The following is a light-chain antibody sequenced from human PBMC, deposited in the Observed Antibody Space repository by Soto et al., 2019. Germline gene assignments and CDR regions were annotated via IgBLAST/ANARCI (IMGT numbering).Light chain of an antibody. Sequence: DIQMTPSPSTLSASVGDRVTITCRASQTISRWLAWYQQTPGRAPKLLIYDASSLDGGVPSRFGGSGSGTDFTLTITSLLPDDCATYYCQHYSLYSPWTFGQGTKVDIK. J-gene: IGKJ1*01. CDR3: QHYSLYSPWT. V-gene: IGKV1-5*01. CDR2: DAS. CDR1: QTISRW.